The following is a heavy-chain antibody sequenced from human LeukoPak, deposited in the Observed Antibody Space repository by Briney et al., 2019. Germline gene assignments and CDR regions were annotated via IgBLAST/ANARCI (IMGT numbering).Heavy chain of an antibody. J-gene: IGHJ4*02. Sequence: TGGSLRLSCAASGFTFSRYWMHWVRQVPGKGLVWVSRINSDGSRTTYADSVKGRFTISRDNSKNTLYLQMNSLRAEDTAVYYCAKDTWSRTYYFDYWGQGTLVTVSS. CDR2: INSDGSRT. D-gene: IGHD1-1*01. CDR3: AKDTWSRTYYFDY. V-gene: IGHV3-74*01. CDR1: GFTFSRYW.